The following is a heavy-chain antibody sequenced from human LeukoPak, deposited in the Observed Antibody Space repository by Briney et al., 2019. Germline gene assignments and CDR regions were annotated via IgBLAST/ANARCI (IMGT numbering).Heavy chain of an antibody. CDR3: ARRRLGGLVDY. J-gene: IGHJ4*02. D-gene: IGHD3-16*01. CDR1: GGSISSSSYY. Sequence: SETLSLTCTVSGGSISSSSYYWGWIRQPPGKGLEWIGYIYTSGSTNYNPSLNGRVTISVDTSKHQFSLKLSSVSAADTAVYFCARRRLGGLVDYWGQGTLLTVSS. CDR2: IYTSGST. V-gene: IGHV4-61*05.